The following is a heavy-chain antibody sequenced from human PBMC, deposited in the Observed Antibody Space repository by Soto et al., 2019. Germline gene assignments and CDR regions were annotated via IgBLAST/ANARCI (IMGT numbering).Heavy chain of an antibody. CDR2: MNPNSGNT. J-gene: IGHJ6*02. CDR1: GYTFTSYD. CDR3: AKGVRSYYYYGMDV. Sequence: ASVKVSCKASGYTFTSYDINWVRQATGQGLEWMGWMNPNSGNTGYAQKFQGRVTMTRNTSISTAYMELSSLRSEDTAVYYCAKGVRSYYYYGMDVWGQGTTVTVSS. V-gene: IGHV1-8*01. D-gene: IGHD3-22*01.